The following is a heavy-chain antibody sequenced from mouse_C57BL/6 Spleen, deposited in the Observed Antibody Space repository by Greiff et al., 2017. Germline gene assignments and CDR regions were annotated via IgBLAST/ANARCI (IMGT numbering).Heavy chain of an antibody. CDR3: ARGVGFAY. Sequence: VQLQQSGAELVRPGTSVKVSCKASGYAFTNYLIEWVKQRPGQGLEWIGVINPGSGGTNYNEKFKGKATLTADKSSSTAYMQLSSLTSEDSAVYFGARGVGFAYWGQGTLVTVSA. D-gene: IGHD1-1*02. J-gene: IGHJ3*01. CDR1: GYAFTNYL. CDR2: INPGSGGT. V-gene: IGHV1-54*01.